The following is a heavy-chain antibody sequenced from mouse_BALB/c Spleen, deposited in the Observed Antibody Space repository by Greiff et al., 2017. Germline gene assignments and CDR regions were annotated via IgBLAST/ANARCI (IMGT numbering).Heavy chain of an antibody. Sequence: VQLQQSGAELARPGASVKMSCKASGYTFTSYTMHWVKQRPGQGLEWIGYINPSSGYTNYNQKFKDKATLTADKSSSTAYMQLSSLISEDSAVYYCARFIQGNYDYYAMDYWGQGTSVTVSS. CDR3: ARFIQGNYDYYAMDY. CDR2: INPSSGYT. D-gene: IGHD2-1*01. CDR1: GYTFTSYT. V-gene: IGHV1-4*01. J-gene: IGHJ4*01.